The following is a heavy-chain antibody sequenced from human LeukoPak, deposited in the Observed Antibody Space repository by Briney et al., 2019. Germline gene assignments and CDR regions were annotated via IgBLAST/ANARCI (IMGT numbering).Heavy chain of an antibody. J-gene: IGHJ5*02. CDR3: GRGNKSFDP. CDR1: GYTFADYY. V-gene: IGHV1-2*02. CDR2: INPNTGDT. Sequence: GASVKVSCKASGYTFADYYMHWVRQAPGQGLEWIGWINPNTGDTNYAPKFQGRVTMIKDTSTNSAYMELNKLTSDDTAVYYCGRGNKSFDPWGQGTLVTVSS.